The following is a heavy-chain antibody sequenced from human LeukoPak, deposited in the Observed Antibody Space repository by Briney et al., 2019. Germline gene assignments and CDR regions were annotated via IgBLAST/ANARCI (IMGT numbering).Heavy chain of an antibody. Sequence: GGSLRLSCAASGFTLKRNSMNWVRQAPGKGLEWVAAISGGGGTTNYGDSVKARFIISRDSSSNTLFLQMNNLRADDTAVYYCARSPSLLWFGAAAFLDYWGQGALVTVSS. CDR1: GFTLKRNS. D-gene: IGHD3-10*01. V-gene: IGHV3-23*01. CDR3: ARSPSLLWFGAAAFLDY. J-gene: IGHJ4*02. CDR2: ISGGGGTT.